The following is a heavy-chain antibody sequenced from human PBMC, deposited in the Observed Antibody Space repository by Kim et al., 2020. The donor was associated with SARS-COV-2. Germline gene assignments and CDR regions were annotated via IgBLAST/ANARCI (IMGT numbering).Heavy chain of an antibody. CDR3: ARDCSNQQNYNYYGVDV. CDR1: GGSISSGGYY. V-gene: IGHV4-31*03. CDR2: IYYSGNA. Sequence: SETLSLTCTVSGGSISSGGYYWSWIRQHPGKDLEWIGYIYYSGNAYYNPSLKSRVSMSVDTSKNQFSLKVSSVTAADTAVYYCARDCSNQQNYNYYGVDVWGQGTAVTVSS. D-gene: IGHD4-4*01. J-gene: IGHJ6*02.